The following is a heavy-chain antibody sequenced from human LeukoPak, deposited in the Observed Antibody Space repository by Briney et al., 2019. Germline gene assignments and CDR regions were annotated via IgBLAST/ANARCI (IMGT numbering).Heavy chain of an antibody. V-gene: IGHV4-59*02. CDR2: ISNSGSP. CDR3: ARGGAGPLRD. J-gene: IGHJ4*02. D-gene: IGHD3-16*01. Sequence: PSETLSLTCTVSSASVSSYYWSWVRQPPGGGLEWIGYISNSGSPSYNPSFKSRVTFSANTSKNHLSLKLNSVTPADTAVYFCARGGAGPLRDWGQGTLVTVSS. CDR1: SASVSSYY.